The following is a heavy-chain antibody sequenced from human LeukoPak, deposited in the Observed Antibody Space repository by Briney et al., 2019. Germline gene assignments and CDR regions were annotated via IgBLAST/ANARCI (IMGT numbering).Heavy chain of an antibody. CDR3: AKLQTAVVPAATLGFDS. CDR2: ISSSSSYI. CDR1: GFTFSSYS. J-gene: IGHJ4*02. D-gene: IGHD2-2*01. V-gene: IGHV3-21*04. Sequence: PGGSLRLSCAASGFTFSSYSMNWVRQAPGKGLEWVSSISSSSSYIYYADSVKGRFSVSRDNTKNTFHLQMNSLRAEDTAIYYCAKLQTAVVPAATLGFDSWGQGTLVTVSS.